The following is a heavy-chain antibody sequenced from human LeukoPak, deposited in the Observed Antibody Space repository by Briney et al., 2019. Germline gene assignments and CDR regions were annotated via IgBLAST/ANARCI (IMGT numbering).Heavy chain of an antibody. V-gene: IGHV1-2*02. J-gene: IGHJ3*02. D-gene: IGHD1-1*01. Sequence: EASVKVSCKASGNTFIGYYMHWVRQAPGQGLEWMGWINLNSGGTNYAQKFQGRVTMTRDTSISIVYMEMSRLRSDDTAVYYCAREEERTGPNYAFDIWGQGTMVAVSS. CDR2: INLNSGGT. CDR3: AREEERTGPNYAFDI. CDR1: GNTFIGYY.